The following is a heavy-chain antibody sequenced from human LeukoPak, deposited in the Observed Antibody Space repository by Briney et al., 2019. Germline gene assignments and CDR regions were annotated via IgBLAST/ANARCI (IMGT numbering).Heavy chain of an antibody. Sequence: SETLSLTCTVSGGSISSSSYYWGWIRQPPGKGLEWIGSIYYSGSTYYNPSLKSRVTISVDTSKNQFSLKLSSVTAADTAVYYCARRDVWGSYRGLGDYWGQGTLVTVSS. CDR1: GGSISSSSYY. CDR2: IYYSGST. CDR3: ARRDVWGSYRGLGDY. J-gene: IGHJ4*02. V-gene: IGHV4-39*01. D-gene: IGHD3-16*02.